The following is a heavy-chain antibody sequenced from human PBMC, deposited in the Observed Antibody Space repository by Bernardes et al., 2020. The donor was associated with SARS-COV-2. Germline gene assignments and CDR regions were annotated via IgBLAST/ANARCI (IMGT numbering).Heavy chain of an antibody. Sequence: GGSLRLSCAASGFTVSNYYMSWVRQAPGKGLEWVSVICSGGSTYYAASVKGRFTISRHNSKNTLYLQMNNLRTEDTAVYYCALTTYYYDSSGYFSWGQGTLVTVSS. CDR2: ICSGGST. V-gene: IGHV3-53*04. CDR1: GFTVSNYY. D-gene: IGHD3-22*01. J-gene: IGHJ5*02. CDR3: ALTTYYYDSSGYFS.